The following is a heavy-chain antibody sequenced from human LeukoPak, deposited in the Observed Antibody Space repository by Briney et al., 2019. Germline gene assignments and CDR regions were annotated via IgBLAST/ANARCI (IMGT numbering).Heavy chain of an antibody. CDR3: ARAVDYPTYSFDF. Sequence: GASVRVSCKASGYRFTSYQIHWVRQAPGQGLEWMGIINPSGGSTRYAQKFQGRLTLTSDTSTRTVYMELSNVRSEDTAVYYCARAVDYPTYSFDFWGHGSLATVST. CDR1: GYRFTSYQ. D-gene: IGHD4/OR15-4a*01. CDR2: INPSGGST. J-gene: IGHJ4*01. V-gene: IGHV1-46*01.